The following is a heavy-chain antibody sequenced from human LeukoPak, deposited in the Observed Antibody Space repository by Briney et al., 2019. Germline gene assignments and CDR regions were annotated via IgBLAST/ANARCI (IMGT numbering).Heavy chain of an antibody. V-gene: IGHV4-39*02. Sequence: SETLSLTCTVSGGSISSSSYYWGWIRQPPGKGLEWIGSIYYSGSTYYNPSLKSRVTISVDTSKNQFSLKLSSVTAADTAVYYCARDYGGGILTGYFDYWGQGTLVTVSS. D-gene: IGHD3-9*01. CDR3: ARDYGGGILTGYFDY. CDR2: IYYSGST. J-gene: IGHJ4*02. CDR1: GGSISSSSYY.